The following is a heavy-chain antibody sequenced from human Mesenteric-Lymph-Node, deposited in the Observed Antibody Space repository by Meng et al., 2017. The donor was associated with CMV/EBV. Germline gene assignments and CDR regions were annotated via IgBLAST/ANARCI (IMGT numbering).Heavy chain of an antibody. CDR3: ARAWYSSSRGDY. CDR1: GGSVTSLSYY. V-gene: IGHV4-39*07. CDR2: IYHSGST. Sequence: SETLSLTCTVSGGSVTSLSYYWSWIRQPPGKGLEWIGSIYHSGSTYYNPSLKSRVTISVDTSKNQFSLKLSSVTAADTAVYYCARAWYSSSRGDYWGQGTLVTVSS. D-gene: IGHD6-13*01. J-gene: IGHJ4*02.